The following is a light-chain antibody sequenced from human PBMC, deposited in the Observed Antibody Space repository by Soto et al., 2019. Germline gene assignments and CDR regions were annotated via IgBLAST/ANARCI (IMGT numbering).Light chain of an antibody. Sequence: QMTKYKTTLPASVGDRVTITCRASQNIRSRLAWFQQKPGKAPKLLIYDASSLESGVPQRFSGSGSGTEFTLTISSLQTDDFSTYYCQQYHSYWTFGQGTKVDIK. CDR2: DAS. CDR1: QNIRSR. V-gene: IGKV1-5*01. J-gene: IGKJ1*01. CDR3: QQYHSYWT.